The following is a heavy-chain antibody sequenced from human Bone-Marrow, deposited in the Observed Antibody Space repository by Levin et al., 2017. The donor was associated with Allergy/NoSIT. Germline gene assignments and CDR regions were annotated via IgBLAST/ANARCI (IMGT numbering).Heavy chain of an antibody. Sequence: GGSLRLSCAASGFTFSSYGMHWVRQAPGKGLEWVAVISYDGSNKYYADSVKGRFTISRDNSKNTLYLQMNSLRAEDTAVYYCAKQRGGGYYGSGPRWFDPWGQGTLVTVSS. CDR3: AKQRGGGYYGSGPRWFDP. J-gene: IGHJ5*02. CDR2: ISYDGSNK. CDR1: GFTFSSYG. D-gene: IGHD3-10*01. V-gene: IGHV3-30*18.